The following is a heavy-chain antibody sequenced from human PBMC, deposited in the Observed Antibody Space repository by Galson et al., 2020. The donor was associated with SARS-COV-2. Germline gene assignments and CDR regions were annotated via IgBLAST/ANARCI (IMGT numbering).Heavy chain of an antibody. D-gene: IGHD3-22*01. J-gene: IGHJ4*02. CDR1: GSSINSYY. V-gene: IGHV4-59*08. Sequence: ETSETLSLTCTVSGSSINSYYWSWIRQPPGKGLEWIGYIYYSGITNYNPSLESRITISVDTSNNQFSLKLSSVTAADTAVYYCARHGGYYDSRGPRPFDYWGQGTQVTVSS. CDR2: IYYSGIT. CDR3: ARHGGYYDSRGPRPFDY.